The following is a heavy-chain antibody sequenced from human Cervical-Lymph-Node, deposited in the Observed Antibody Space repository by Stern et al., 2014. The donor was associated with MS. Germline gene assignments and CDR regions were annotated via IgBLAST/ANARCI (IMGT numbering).Heavy chain of an antibody. CDR2: ISSSGSSI. D-gene: IGHD6-19*01. Sequence: VQLVQSGGGLVKPGGSLRLSCAASGFTFSDYYMSWIRQAPGKGLEWVSSISSSGSSIYYADSVKGRFTISRDNAKNSLYLQMNSLRAEDTAVYYCARSHSKWLVHDAFDIWGQGTMVIVSS. CDR3: ARSHSKWLVHDAFDI. J-gene: IGHJ3*02. V-gene: IGHV3-11*01. CDR1: GFTFSDYY.